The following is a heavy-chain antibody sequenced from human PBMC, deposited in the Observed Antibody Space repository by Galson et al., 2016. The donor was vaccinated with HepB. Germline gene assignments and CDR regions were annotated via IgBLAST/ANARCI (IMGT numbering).Heavy chain of an antibody. CDR2: IDWHDDK. V-gene: IGHV2-70*01. CDR1: GFSLSTSGMC. Sequence: PALVKPTQTLTLTCTLSGFSLSTSGMCVNWIRQPPGKALEWLALIDWHDDKFYNPSLKTRLTISKDTSKDQVVLRMTNMDPADTATYYCARSYGSGSYYNVVAFDFWGQGTLVTVSS. D-gene: IGHD3-10*01. CDR3: ARSYGSGSYYNVVAFDF. J-gene: IGHJ4*02.